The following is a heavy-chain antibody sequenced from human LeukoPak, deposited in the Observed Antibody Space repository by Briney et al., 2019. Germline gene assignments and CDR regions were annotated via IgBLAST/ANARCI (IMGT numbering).Heavy chain of an antibody. J-gene: IGHJ4*02. Sequence: PGGSLRLSCAASGVTSDDYAIYWGREAPGKGLEWVSLISGDGGRTYYADSVKGRFTISRDNSKKSLYLQMNSLRTEDTAFYYCAKDSYGSGSYLDYWGQGTLVTVSS. CDR1: GVTSDDYA. D-gene: IGHD3-10*01. CDR3: AKDSYGSGSYLDY. V-gene: IGHV3-43*02. CDR2: ISGDGGRT.